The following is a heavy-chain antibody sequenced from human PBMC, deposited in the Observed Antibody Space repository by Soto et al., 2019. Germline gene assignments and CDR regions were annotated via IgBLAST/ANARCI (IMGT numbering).Heavy chain of an antibody. V-gene: IGHV4-39*01. D-gene: IGHD6-25*01. CDR3: ATPSGSGWNGMAV. J-gene: IGHJ6*02. CDR1: GGSISSSTYY. Sequence: QLQLHESGPGLVKPSETLSLTCTVSGGSISSSTYYWGWIRQPPGKGLEWIGSIYYSGSTYYNPSLKSRVTISVDASKRQFSLRLTSVTAADTAVYYCATPSGSGWNGMAVWGQGTTVTVSS. CDR2: IYYSGST.